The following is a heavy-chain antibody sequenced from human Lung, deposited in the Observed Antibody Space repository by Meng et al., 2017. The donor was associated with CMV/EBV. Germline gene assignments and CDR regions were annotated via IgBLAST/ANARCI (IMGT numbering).Heavy chain of an antibody. V-gene: IGHV3-11*01. CDR2: SSSSGSTI. Sequence: SLTLXCAVSGFTVSDYYRSWIRQAPGNALEWVSYSSSSGSTIYYAASVKGRFTISRNNAKNSLYMQMNSLRAEDTAVFYCANFFECSSTNCPTRDFYGMDVWGQG. D-gene: IGHD2-2*01. CDR1: GFTVSDYY. J-gene: IGHJ6*02. CDR3: ANFFECSSTNCPTRDFYGMDV.